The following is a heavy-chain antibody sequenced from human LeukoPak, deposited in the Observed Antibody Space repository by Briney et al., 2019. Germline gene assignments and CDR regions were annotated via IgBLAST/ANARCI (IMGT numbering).Heavy chain of an antibody. Sequence: GGSLRLSCAASGFTFSSYSMNWVRQAPGKGLEWVSSISSSSTYIYYADSVKGRFTISRDNAKNSLYLQMNSLRAEDTAVYYFGGYRGIAVALDYWGQGTLVTVSS. CDR1: GFTFSSYS. CDR3: GGYRGIAVALDY. CDR2: ISSSSTYI. J-gene: IGHJ4*02. V-gene: IGHV3-21*01. D-gene: IGHD6-19*01.